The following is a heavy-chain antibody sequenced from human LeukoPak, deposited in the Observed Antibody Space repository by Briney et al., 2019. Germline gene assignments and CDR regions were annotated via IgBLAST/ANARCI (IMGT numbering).Heavy chain of an antibody. CDR1: GFTFSSYE. V-gene: IGHV3-48*03. J-gene: IGHJ3*02. Sequence: GGSLRLSCAASGFTFSSYEMNWVRQAPGKGLEWVSYISSSGSTIYYADSVKGRFTISRDNAKNSLYLQMNSLRAEDTAVYYCVTGDNPDYTWENHRLDAFDIWGQGTMVTVSS. D-gene: IGHD3-16*01. CDR3: VTGDNPDYTWENHRLDAFDI. CDR2: ISSSGSTI.